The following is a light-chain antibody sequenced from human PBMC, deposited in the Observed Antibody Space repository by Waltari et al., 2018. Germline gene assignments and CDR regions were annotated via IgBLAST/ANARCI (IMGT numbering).Light chain of an antibody. V-gene: IGKV3-20*01. Sequence: EIVLTQSPGTLSLSPGERATLSCRTSQSVSRILAWYQQKTGQAPKLLIYGASIRATGIPDRFTGSGSGTDFSLTISSLEPEDFAVYFCQHYVRLPATFGQGTKVEIK. CDR1: QSVSRI. J-gene: IGKJ1*01. CDR3: QHYVRLPAT. CDR2: GAS.